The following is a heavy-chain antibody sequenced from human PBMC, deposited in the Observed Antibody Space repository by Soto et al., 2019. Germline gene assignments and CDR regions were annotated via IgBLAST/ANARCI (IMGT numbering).Heavy chain of an antibody. D-gene: IGHD6-25*01. J-gene: IGHJ4*02. Sequence: QVQLVQSGAEVKKPGASVKVSCKASGYSFTGYFMHWVRQVPGQGLEWKGWTNPTSGVTKYPQKFQGRVTMARDTSISTAYMELAGLSSDDTAVYYCARAPVRLQWGSSDYWGQGTLVTVSS. CDR3: ARAPVRLQWGSSDY. V-gene: IGHV1-2*02. CDR2: TNPTSGVT. CDR1: GYSFTGYF.